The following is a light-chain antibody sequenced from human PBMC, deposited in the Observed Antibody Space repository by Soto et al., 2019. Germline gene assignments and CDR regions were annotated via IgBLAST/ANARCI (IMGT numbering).Light chain of an antibody. Sequence: DIQMTQSPSSLSASVGDRVTITCLASQSISTYLNWYQQTPGKAPKLLIYAASSLQSGVPSRFSGSGSGTDFTLTISSLHPEDSATYYCQQSYSTQPTFGQGTKVEI. CDR2: AAS. J-gene: IGKJ1*01. V-gene: IGKV1-39*01. CDR1: QSISTY. CDR3: QQSYSTQPT.